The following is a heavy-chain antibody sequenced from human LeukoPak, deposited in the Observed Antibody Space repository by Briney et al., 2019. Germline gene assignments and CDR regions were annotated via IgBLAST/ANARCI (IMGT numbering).Heavy chain of an antibody. J-gene: IGHJ4*02. D-gene: IGHD5-12*01. CDR1: GFTFSSYG. CDR3: AKDLGVVATMNFDY. CDR2: ISYDGSNK. V-gene: IGHV3-30*18. Sequence: GGSLRLSCAASGFTFSSYGMHWVRQAPGKGLAWVAVISYDGSNKYYADSVKGRFTISRDNSKNTLYLQMNSLRAEDTAVYYCAKDLGVVATMNFDYWGQGTLVTVSS.